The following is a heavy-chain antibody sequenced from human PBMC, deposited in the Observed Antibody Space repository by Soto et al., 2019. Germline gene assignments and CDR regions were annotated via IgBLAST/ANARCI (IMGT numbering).Heavy chain of an antibody. D-gene: IGHD1-26*01. J-gene: IGHJ4*02. CDR2: ISYDGSNK. Sequence: PGGSLRLSCAASGFTFNNYGMHWARQAPGKGLEWVAFISYDGSNKYYPDSVKGRFTISRDNSKNTLYLQMNSLRAEDTAMYYCAGGKYYFEYCGQGTLVTVSS. V-gene: IGHV3-30*02. CDR3: AGGKYYFEY. CDR1: GFTFNNYG.